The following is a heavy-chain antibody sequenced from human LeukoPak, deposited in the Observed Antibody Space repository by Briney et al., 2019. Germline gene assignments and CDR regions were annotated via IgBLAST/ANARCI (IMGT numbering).Heavy chain of an antibody. Sequence: VASVKVSCKASGYTFTGYYMHWVRQAPGQGLEWMGGIIPIFGTANYAQKFQGRVTITTDESTSTVYMELSSLRSEDTAVYYCVRTRVLMDNYYYYMDVWGRGTTVTVSS. CDR1: GYTFTGYY. V-gene: IGHV1-69*05. J-gene: IGHJ6*03. D-gene: IGHD3-16*01. CDR2: IIPIFGTA. CDR3: VRTRVLMDNYYYYMDV.